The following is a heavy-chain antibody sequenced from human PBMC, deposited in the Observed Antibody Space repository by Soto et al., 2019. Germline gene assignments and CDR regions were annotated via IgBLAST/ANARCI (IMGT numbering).Heavy chain of an antibody. CDR1: GFTFSDYY. CDR3: SRAQNSGWPVIDN. D-gene: IGHD5-12*01. J-gene: IGHJ4*02. Sequence: GGSLRLSCAASGFTFSDYYMSWIRQAPGKGLEWVSYISSRGSYTNYADSVKGRFTISRDNARNSLYLQMNSLKAEDTAIYYCSRAQNSGWPVIDNWGQGTLVTVSS. CDR2: ISSRGSYT. V-gene: IGHV3-11*03.